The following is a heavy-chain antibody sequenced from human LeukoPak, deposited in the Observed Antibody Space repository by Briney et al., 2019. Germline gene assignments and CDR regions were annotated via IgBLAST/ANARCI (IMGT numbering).Heavy chain of an antibody. V-gene: IGHV4-61*01. J-gene: IGHJ5*02. CDR2: IYYSGST. D-gene: IGHD3-9*01. CDR1: GGSVSSGSYY. Sequence: SETLSLTCTVSGGSVSSGSYYWSWIRQPPGKGLEWIGYIYYSGSTNYNPSLKSRVTISVDTSKNQFSLKLSSVTAADTAVYYCARDRGYDILTGYYKDWFDPWGQGTLVTVSS. CDR3: ARDRGYDILTGYYKDWFDP.